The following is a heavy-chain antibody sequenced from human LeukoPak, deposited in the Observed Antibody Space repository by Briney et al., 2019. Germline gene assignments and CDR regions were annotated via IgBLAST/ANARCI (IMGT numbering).Heavy chain of an antibody. J-gene: IGHJ4*02. CDR3: ARAVTSTEGY. V-gene: IGHV3-7*03. Sequence: GGSLRLSCAASGFTFSRYWMTWVRQAPGKGLEWVASINEDGSGKHYVDSVKGPFTISRDNAQKSVYLEMNSLRAEDTAVYYCARAVTSTEGYWGQGTLVTVSS. D-gene: IGHD4-17*01. CDR2: INEDGSGK. CDR1: GFTFSRYW.